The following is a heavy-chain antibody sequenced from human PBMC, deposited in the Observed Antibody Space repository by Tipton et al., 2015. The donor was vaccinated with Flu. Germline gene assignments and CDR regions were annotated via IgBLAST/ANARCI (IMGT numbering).Heavy chain of an antibody. Sequence: TLSLTCTVSGGSISSSSYYWGWIRQPPGKGLEWIGSIYYSGSTYYNPSLKSRVTISVDTSKNQFSLKLSSVTAADTAVYYCARTLGIAAAGTEYYYYYGMDVWGQGP. CDR3: ARTLGIAAAGTEYYYYYGMDV. CDR1: GGSISSSSYY. V-gene: IGHV4-39*07. CDR2: IYYSGST. D-gene: IGHD6-13*01. J-gene: IGHJ6*02.